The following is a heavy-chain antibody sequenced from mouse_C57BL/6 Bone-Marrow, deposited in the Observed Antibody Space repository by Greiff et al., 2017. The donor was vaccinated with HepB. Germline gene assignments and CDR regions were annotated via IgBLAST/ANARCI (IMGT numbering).Heavy chain of an antibody. V-gene: IGHV1-64*01. D-gene: IGHD2-5*01. CDR1: GYTFTSYW. J-gene: IGHJ2*01. CDR3: AREVYSNPFYFDY. CDR2: IHPNSGST. Sequence: QVHVKQPGAELVKPGASVKLSCKASGYTFTSYWMHWVKQRPGQGLEWIGMIHPNSGSTNYNEKFKSKATLTVDKSSSTAYMQLSSLTSEDSAVYYCAREVYSNPFYFDYWGQGTTLTVSS.